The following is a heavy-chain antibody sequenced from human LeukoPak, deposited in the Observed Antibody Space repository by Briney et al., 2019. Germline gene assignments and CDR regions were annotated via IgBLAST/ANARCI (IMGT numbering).Heavy chain of an antibody. V-gene: IGHV3-23*01. CDR2: ISVTGGST. J-gene: IGHJ6*03. CDR3: ARGSSSLYHYMDV. D-gene: IGHD2-2*01. CDR1: GFTFSNYV. Sequence: GGSLRLSCAASGFTFSNYVMNWVRQAPGKGLVWVSGISVTGGSTYSAESVKGRFTISRDNSKNTLYLQMNSLRTEDTAVFYCARGSSSLYHYMDVWGRGTAVTVS.